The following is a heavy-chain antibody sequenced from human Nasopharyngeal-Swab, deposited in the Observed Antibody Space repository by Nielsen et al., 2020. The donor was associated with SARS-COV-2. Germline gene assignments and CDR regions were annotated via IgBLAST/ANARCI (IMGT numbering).Heavy chain of an antibody. D-gene: IGHD4-17*01. Sequence: ASVKVSCKASGYTFTSYGISWVRQAPGQGLEWMGWISAYNGNTNYAQKFQGRVTITADESTSTAYMELSSLRYEDTAVYYCARGLATVTTRPYYYYGMDVWGQGTTVTVSS. CDR1: GYTFTSYG. CDR2: ISAYNGNT. V-gene: IGHV1-18*01. J-gene: IGHJ6*02. CDR3: ARGLATVTTRPYYYYGMDV.